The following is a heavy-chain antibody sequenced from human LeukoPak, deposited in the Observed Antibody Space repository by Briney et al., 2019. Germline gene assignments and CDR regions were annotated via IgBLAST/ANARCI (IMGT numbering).Heavy chain of an antibody. CDR1: GYTFTSYG. CDR3: ARAKEMATMGDY. J-gene: IGHJ4*02. CDR2: IIPILGIA. Sequence: ASVKVSCKASGYTFTSYGISWVRQAPGQGLEWMGRIIPILGIANYAQKFQGRVTITADKSTSTAYMELSSLRSEDTAVYYCARAKEMATMGDYWGQGTLVTVSS. V-gene: IGHV1-69*04. D-gene: IGHD5-24*01.